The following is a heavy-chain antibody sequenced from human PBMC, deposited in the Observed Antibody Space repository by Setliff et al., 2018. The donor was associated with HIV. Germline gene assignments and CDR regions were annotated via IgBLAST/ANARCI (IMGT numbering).Heavy chain of an antibody. CDR3: AKAPLTIVATGGEDC. CDR2: IYYSGST. V-gene: IGHV4-31*03. Sequence: SETLSLTCSVSGGSTTSGGYYWSWIRQHPGKGLEYIGYIYYSGSTYYNPSLKSRVTMSIDTSTQQFFLNVTSVTAEDTAVYYCAKAPLTIVATGGEDCWGQGTLVTVSS. J-gene: IGHJ4*02. CDR1: GGSTTSGGYY. D-gene: IGHD6-13*01.